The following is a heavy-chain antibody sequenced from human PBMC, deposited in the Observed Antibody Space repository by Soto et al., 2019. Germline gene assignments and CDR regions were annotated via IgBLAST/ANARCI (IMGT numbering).Heavy chain of an antibody. D-gene: IGHD6-19*01. CDR2: IYASGST. J-gene: IGHJ5*02. CDR1: GGSTSSSY. Sequence: LSLTCTVSGGSTSSSYWSWIRQPAGKGLEWIGRIYASGSTNYNPSLKSRVTMSVDTSKNQFSLKVSSVTAADTAVYYCARDLVGYSSDWFNWFDPWRHGTLVTVSS. V-gene: IGHV4-4*07. CDR3: ARDLVGYSSDWFNWFDP.